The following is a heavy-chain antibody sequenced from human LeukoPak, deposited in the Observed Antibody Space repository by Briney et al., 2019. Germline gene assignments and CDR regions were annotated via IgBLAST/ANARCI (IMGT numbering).Heavy chain of an antibody. CDR1: GFTFSSYS. Sequence: GGSLRLSCAASGFTFSSYSMNWVRQAPGKGLEWVSSISSSSSYIYYADSVKGRFTISRDNAKNTVYLQMNSLRAEDTAVYYCARDLIAAAPYGMDVWGQGTTVTVSS. V-gene: IGHV3-21*01. CDR2: ISSSSSYI. D-gene: IGHD6-13*01. J-gene: IGHJ6*02. CDR3: ARDLIAAAPYGMDV.